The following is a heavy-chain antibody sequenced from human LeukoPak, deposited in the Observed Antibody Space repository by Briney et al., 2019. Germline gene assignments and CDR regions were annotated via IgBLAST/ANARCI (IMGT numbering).Heavy chain of an antibody. CDR3: ASARGSGSYPASFDY. CDR1: GFTFSNYG. CDR2: ITGSGGNT. V-gene: IGHV3-23*01. D-gene: IGHD3-10*01. J-gene: IGHJ4*02. Sequence: GGSLRLSCAASGFTFSNYGMNWVRQAPGKGLEWVSGITGSGGNTYYADSVKGRFTISRDNSKNTLYLQMNSLRAEDTAVYYCASARGSGSYPASFDYWGQRTLVTVSS.